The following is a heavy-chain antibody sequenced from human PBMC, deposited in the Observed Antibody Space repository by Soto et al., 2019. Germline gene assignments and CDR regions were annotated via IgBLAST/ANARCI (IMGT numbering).Heavy chain of an antibody. J-gene: IGHJ4*02. V-gene: IGHV3-23*01. Sequence: EVQVLESGGGLVQPGGSLRLSCAASGFTFSIYAMSWVRQAPGKGLEWVSSISGSGGSTYYADSVKGRFTISRDNSKNTLYLQMNSLRAEDTAVYYCAKDPGEDTYWFDYWGQGTLVTVSS. D-gene: IGHD2-8*02. CDR2: ISGSGGST. CDR3: AKDPGEDTYWFDY. CDR1: GFTFSIYA.